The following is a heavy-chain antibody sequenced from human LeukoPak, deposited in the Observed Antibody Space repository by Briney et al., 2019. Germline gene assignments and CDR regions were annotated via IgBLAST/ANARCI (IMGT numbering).Heavy chain of an antibody. V-gene: IGHV4-39*01. J-gene: IGHJ4*02. CDR1: GFTFSSYA. CDR3: ARVSPTHELDY. D-gene: IGHD5/OR15-5a*01. CDR2: IYYSGST. Sequence: KAGGSLRLSCAASGFTFSSYAMHWIRQPPGKGLEWIGSIYYSGSTYYNPSLKSRVTISVDTSKNQFSLKLSSVTAADTAVYYCARVSPTHELDYWGQGTLVTVSS.